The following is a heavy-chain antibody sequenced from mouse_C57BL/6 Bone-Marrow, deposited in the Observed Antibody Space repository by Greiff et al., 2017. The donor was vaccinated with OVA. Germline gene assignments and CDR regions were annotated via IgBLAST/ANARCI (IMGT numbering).Heavy chain of an antibody. CDR2: ISSGSSTI. CDR3: ARGDYDYFDY. J-gene: IGHJ2*01. D-gene: IGHD2-4*01. CDR1: GFTFSDYG. V-gene: IGHV5-17*01. Sequence: EVKVVESGGGLVKPGGSLKLSCAASGFTFSDYGMHWVRQAPGKGLEWVAYISSGSSTIYYADTVKGRFTISRDNAKNTLFLQMTSLRSEDTAMYYCARGDYDYFDYWGQGTTLTVSS.